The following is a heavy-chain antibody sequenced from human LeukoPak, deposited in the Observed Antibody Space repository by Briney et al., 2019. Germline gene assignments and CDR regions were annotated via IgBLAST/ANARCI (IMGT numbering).Heavy chain of an antibody. CDR2: IYYSGST. V-gene: IGHV4-59*01. CDR1: GGSISSYY. J-gene: IGHJ6*02. CDR3: ARVYPHYDLWDWIVYGMDV. D-gene: IGHD3-3*01. Sequence: SETLSLTCTVSGGSISSYYWSWIRQPPGKGLEWIGYIYYSGSTNYNPSLKSRVTISVDTSKNQFSLKLSSVTAADTAVYYCARVYPHYDLWDWIVYGMDVWGQGTTVTVSS.